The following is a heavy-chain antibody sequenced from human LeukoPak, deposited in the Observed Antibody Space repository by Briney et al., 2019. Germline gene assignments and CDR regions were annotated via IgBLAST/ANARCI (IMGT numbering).Heavy chain of an antibody. CDR1: GGSFSGYY. J-gene: IGHJ4*02. Sequence: PSETLSLTCAVYGGSFSGYYWSWIRQPPGKGLELIGEINHSGSTNYNPSLKSRVTISVDTSKNQFSLKLSSVTAADTAVYYCARGDVDTIFGVVIIRPFDYWGQGTLVTVSS. V-gene: IGHV4-34*01. CDR3: ARGDVDTIFGVVIIRPFDY. D-gene: IGHD3-3*01. CDR2: INHSGST.